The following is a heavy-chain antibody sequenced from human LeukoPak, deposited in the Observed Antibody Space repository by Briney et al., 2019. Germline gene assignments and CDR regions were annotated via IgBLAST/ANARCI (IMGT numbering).Heavy chain of an antibody. V-gene: IGHV4-34*01. J-gene: IGHJ4*02. CDR1: GGSFSGYY. CDR3: ARPRIAARSPFDY. CDR2: INHSGST. D-gene: IGHD6-6*01. Sequence: PETLSLTCAAYGGSFSGYYWSWIRQPPGKGLEWIGEINHSGSTNYNPSLKSRVTISVDTSKNQFSLKLSSMTAADTAVYYCARPRIAARSPFDYWGQGTLVTVSS.